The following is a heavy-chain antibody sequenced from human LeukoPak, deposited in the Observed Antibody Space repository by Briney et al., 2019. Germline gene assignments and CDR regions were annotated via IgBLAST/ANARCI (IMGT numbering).Heavy chain of an antibody. V-gene: IGHV3-74*01. CDR3: ARGRYYGMDV. CDR2: INNDGTST. CDR1: GFTFRSYW. Sequence: GGSLRLSCAASGFTFRSYWMHWVRQAPGKGLVWVSRINNDGTSTAYADSVKGLFTISRDNAKNTLFLQMNRLRVEDTAVYYCARGRYYGMDVWGQGTTVTVSS. J-gene: IGHJ6*02.